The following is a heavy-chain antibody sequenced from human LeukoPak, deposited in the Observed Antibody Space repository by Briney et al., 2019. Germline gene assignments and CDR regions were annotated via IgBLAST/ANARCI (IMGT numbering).Heavy chain of an antibody. Sequence: PGGSLRLSCAVSGFSFSIYSMNWVRQAPGKGLEWVGRIKSKTDGGTTDYAAPVKGRFTISRDDSKNTLYLQMNSLKTEDTAVYYCTTAVSSGRDYWGQGTLVTVSS. D-gene: IGHD6-19*01. J-gene: IGHJ4*02. V-gene: IGHV3-15*01. CDR1: GFSFSIYS. CDR3: TTAVSSGRDY. CDR2: IKSKTDGGTT.